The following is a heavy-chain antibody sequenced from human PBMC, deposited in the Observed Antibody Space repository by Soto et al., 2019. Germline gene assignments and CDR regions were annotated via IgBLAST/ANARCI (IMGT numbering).Heavy chain of an antibody. V-gene: IGHV3-48*02. CDR1: GFTFSSYS. D-gene: IGHD3-16*01. CDR2: ISSSSSTI. J-gene: IGHJ4*02. CDR3: ARDYDYVWGRAFDY. Sequence: EVQLVESGGGLVQPGGSLRLSCAASGFTFSSYSMNWVRQAPGKGLEWVSYISSSSSTIYYADSVKGRFTISRDNAKNSLYLQMNSLRDEDTAVYYCARDYDYVWGRAFDYWGQGTLVTVSS.